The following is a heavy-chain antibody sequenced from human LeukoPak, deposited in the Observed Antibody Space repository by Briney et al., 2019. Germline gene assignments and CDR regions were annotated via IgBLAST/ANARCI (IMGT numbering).Heavy chain of an antibody. J-gene: IGHJ4*02. V-gene: IGHV3-11*01. CDR3: VHDYVWGSYRRNYFDY. CDR2: ISSSGSTI. D-gene: IGHD3-16*02. CDR1: GFTFSDYY. Sequence: GSLRLSCAASGFTFSDYYMSWIRQAPGKGLEWVSYISSSGSTIYYADSVKGRFTISRDNAKNSLYLQMNSLRAEDTAVYYCVHDYVWGSYRRNYFDYWGQGTLVTVSS.